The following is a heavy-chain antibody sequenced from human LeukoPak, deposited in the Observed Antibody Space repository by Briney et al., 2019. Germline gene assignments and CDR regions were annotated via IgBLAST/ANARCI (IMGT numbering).Heavy chain of an antibody. CDR1: GFTFSSYA. J-gene: IGHJ1*01. CDR2: ISGSGGST. D-gene: IGHD3-3*01. CDR3: ADALSGYYTIQH. Sequence: GGSLRLSCAASGFTFSSYAMSWVRQAPGKGLEWVSAISGSGGSTYYADSVKGRFTISRDNSKNTLYLQMNSLRAEDTAVYYCADALSGYYTIQHWGQGTLVTVSS. V-gene: IGHV3-23*01.